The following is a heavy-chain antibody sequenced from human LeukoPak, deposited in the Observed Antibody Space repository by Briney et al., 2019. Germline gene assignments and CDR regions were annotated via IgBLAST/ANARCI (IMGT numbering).Heavy chain of an antibody. D-gene: IGHD2-15*01. CDR1: GFTFSSYG. Sequence: PGGSLRLSCAASGFTFSSYGMHWVRQAPGKGLEWVAFVRYDGSNKYYADSVKGRFTISRDNSKNTLYLQMNSLRAEDTAVYYCAKIGEYCSGGSCYSYYFDYWGQGTLVTVSS. CDR2: VRYDGSNK. CDR3: AKIGEYCSGGSCYSYYFDY. V-gene: IGHV3-30*02. J-gene: IGHJ4*02.